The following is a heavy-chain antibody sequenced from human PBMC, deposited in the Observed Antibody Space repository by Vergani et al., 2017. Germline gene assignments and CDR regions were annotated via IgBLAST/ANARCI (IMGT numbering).Heavy chain of an antibody. V-gene: IGHV2-70*01. CDR3: ARISDSSSWWDYFDY. J-gene: IGHJ4*02. CDR2: IDWDDDK. Sequence: QVTLRESGPALVKPTQTLKLTCTFSGFSLSTSGMCVSWLRQPPGKALEWLALIDWDDDKYYSTSLKTRLTISKDTSKNQVVLTMTNMDPVDTATYYCARISDSSSWWDYFDYWGQGTLVTVSS. CDR1: GFSLSTSGMC. D-gene: IGHD6-13*01.